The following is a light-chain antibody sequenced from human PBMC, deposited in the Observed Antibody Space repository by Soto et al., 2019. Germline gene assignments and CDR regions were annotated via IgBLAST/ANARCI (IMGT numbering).Light chain of an antibody. CDR2: EVS. CDR1: STNVGAYNY. V-gene: IGLV2-8*01. Sequence: QSALTQPPSASGSPGQSVTISCTGTSTNVGAYNYVSWYQQHPGKAPKLMIYEVSKRPSGVPDRFSGSKSGNTASLTVSGLQAEDEADYYCSSYAGSNNYYHFGTGTKVTVL. CDR3: SSYAGSNNYYH. J-gene: IGLJ1*01.